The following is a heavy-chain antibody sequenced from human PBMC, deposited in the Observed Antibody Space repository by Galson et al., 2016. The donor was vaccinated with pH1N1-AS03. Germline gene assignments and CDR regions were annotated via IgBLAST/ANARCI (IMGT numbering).Heavy chain of an antibody. D-gene: IGHD2-2*01. J-gene: IGHJ4*02. CDR2: IYSGGIT. CDR1: GFTVSSNY. CDR3: ARLRVVVVPAALGGSDYFDS. Sequence: SPRLSCAASGFTVSSNYMSWVRQAPGKGLEWVSVIYSGGITYYADSVKGRFTISRDSSKNTLYLQMNSLRAEDTAVYYCARLRVVVVPAALGGSDYFDSWGQGTLVTVSS. V-gene: IGHV3-53*01.